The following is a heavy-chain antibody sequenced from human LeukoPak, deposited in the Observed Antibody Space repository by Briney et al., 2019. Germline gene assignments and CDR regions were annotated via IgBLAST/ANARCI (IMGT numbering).Heavy chain of an antibody. CDR2: ISYDGSNK. D-gene: IGHD3-10*01. CDR3: AKDQDGSGPPYYYGMDV. V-gene: IGHV3-30*18. Sequence: GGSLRLSCAASGFTFSSYWMHWVRQAPGKGLEWVAVISYDGSNKYYADSVKGRFTISRDNSKNTLYLQMNSLRAEDTAVYYCAKDQDGSGPPYYYGMDVWGQGTTVTVSS. CDR1: GFTFSSYW. J-gene: IGHJ6*02.